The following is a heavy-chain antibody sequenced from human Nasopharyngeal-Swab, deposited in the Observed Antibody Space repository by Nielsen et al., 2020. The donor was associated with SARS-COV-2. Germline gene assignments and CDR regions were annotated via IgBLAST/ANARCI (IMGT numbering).Heavy chain of an antibody. CDR3: ARDYDYYDSSGNSNWFDP. J-gene: IGHJ5*02. CDR2: IYISGST. Sequence: SETLSLTCTASGGSISSYYWSWIRQPAGKGLEWIGRIYISGSTNYNPSLKSRVTMSVDTSKNQFSLKLGSVTAADPAVYYCARDYDYYDSSGNSNWFDPWGQGTLVTVSS. CDR1: GGSISSYY. V-gene: IGHV4-4*07. D-gene: IGHD3-22*01.